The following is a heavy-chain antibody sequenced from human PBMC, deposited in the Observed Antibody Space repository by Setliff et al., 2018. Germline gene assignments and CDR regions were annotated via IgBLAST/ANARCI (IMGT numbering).Heavy chain of an antibody. D-gene: IGHD2-2*01. CDR1: GFTFSSYW. J-gene: IGHJ3*01. Sequence: GGSLRLSCAASGFTFSSYWMSWVRQAPGKGLEWVANIKQDGSEKYYVDSVKGRFTISRDNAKNSLYLQMNSLRAEDTAVYYCARDRGYCSSTACYPYIPGLDVWGQGTMVTVSS. CDR2: IKQDGSEK. V-gene: IGHV3-7*01. CDR3: ARDRGYCSSTACYPYIPGLDV.